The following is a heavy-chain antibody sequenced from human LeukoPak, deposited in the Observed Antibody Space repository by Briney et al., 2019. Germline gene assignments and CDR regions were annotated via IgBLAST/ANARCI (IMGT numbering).Heavy chain of an antibody. CDR1: GYTFTGYY. V-gene: IGHV1-2*06. D-gene: IGHD1-26*01. Sequence: GASVKVSCKASGYTFTGYYMHWVRQAPGQGLEWMGRINPNSGGTNYAQKFQGRVTMTRDTSISTAYMELSRLRSDDTAVYYCARDLGRRYSGSYPNWFDPWGQGTLVTVSS. CDR2: INPNSGGT. J-gene: IGHJ5*02. CDR3: ARDLGRRYSGSYPNWFDP.